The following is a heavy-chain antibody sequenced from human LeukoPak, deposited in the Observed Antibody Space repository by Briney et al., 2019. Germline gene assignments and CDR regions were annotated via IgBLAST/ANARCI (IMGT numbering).Heavy chain of an antibody. CDR3: ARDYGGNSGSYYMDV. V-gene: IGHV1-46*01. D-gene: IGHD4-23*01. CDR2: INPSGGST. J-gene: IGHJ6*03. Sequence: SVKVSCKASGYTFTSYGISWVRQAPGQGLEWMGIINPSGGSTSYAQKFQGRVTMTRDKSTSTAYMELSSLRSEDTAVYYCARDYGGNSGSYYMDVWGKGTTVTVSS. CDR1: GYTFTSYG.